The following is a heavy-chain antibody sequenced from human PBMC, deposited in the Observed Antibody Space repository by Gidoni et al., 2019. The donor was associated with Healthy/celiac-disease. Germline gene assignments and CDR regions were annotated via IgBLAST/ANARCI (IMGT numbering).Heavy chain of an antibody. CDR3: ARATDDSHYGMDV. V-gene: IGHV3-13*05. CDR1: GFTFSSYD. Sequence: EVQLVESGGGLVQPGGSLRLSCAASGFTFSSYDMHWVRQATGQGLEWVSAIGTAGDPYYPGSVKGRFTISRENAKNSLYLQMNSLRAGDTAVYYCARATDDSHYGMDVWGQGTTVTVSS. J-gene: IGHJ6*02. CDR2: IGTAGDP. D-gene: IGHD1-1*01.